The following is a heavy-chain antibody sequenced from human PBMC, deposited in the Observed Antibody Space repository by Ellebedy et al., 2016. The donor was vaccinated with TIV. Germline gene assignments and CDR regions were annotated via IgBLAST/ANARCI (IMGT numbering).Heavy chain of an antibody. V-gene: IGHV3-53*01. CDR1: GFPVSSSF. Sequence: GESLKISCAVSGFPVSSSFMNWVRQAPGQGLKWVSVIDDGGSTSYTDSVKGRFTISRDNSKNIVYLQMSSLRVDDTAIYFCARHGESGFDYWGQGTLVTVSS. CDR3: ARHGESGFDY. D-gene: IGHD5-24*01. J-gene: IGHJ4*02. CDR2: IDDGGST.